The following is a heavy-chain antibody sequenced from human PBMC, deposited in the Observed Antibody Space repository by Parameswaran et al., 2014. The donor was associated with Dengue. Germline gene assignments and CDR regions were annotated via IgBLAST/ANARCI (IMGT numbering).Heavy chain of an antibody. D-gene: IGHD3-10*01. J-gene: IGHJ6*02. CDR2: MNPNSGNT. V-gene: IGHV1-8*01. CDR3: ASSGSYYYYYYGMDV. Sequence: WVRQAPGQGLEWMGWMNPNSGNTGYAQKFQGRVTMTRNTSISTAYMELSSLRSEDTAVYYCASSGSYYYYYYGMDVWGQGTTVTVSS.